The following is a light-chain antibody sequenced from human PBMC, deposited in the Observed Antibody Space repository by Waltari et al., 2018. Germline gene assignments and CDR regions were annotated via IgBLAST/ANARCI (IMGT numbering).Light chain of an antibody. CDR3: CSYAGTWL. J-gene: IGLJ3*02. CDR2: QGT. V-gene: IGLV2-23*01. Sequence: QSALTQPASMSASPGQSITISCTATNNDVGTYDLVSWYQQHPGRAPKLLIFQGTKRPSEVPGRFSGSKSADTASLTISGLQPEDEADYYCCSYAGTWLFGGGTKVTVL. CDR1: NNDVGTYDL.